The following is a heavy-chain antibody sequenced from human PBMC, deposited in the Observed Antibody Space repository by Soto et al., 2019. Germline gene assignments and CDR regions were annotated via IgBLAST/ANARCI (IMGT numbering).Heavy chain of an antibody. CDR3: TRANWYSEY. CDR2: IYYTGNT. D-gene: IGHD7-27*01. Sequence: QVQLQESGPGLVKPSETLSLTCSVSGGSISNHYWSWIRQPPGKGLEWIGYIYYTGNTNYNPSLKSLVTMSVDTSRNQSSLKLTTVTAADTAVYYCTRANWYSEYWGQGPLVTVSS. CDR1: GGSISNHY. J-gene: IGHJ4*02. V-gene: IGHV4-59*11.